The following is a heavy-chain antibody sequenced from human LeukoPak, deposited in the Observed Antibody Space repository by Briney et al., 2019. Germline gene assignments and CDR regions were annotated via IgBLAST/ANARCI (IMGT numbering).Heavy chain of an antibody. CDR3: ARAHSSSWYWFDP. J-gene: IGHJ5*02. CDR2: IYHSGST. V-gene: IGHV4-30-2*01. Sequence: PSETLSLTCAVSGGSISSGGYSWSWIRQPPGKGLERIGYIYHSGSTYYNPSLKSRVTISVDRSKNQFSLKLSSVTAADTAVYYCARAHSSSWYWFDPWGQGTLVTVSS. CDR1: GGSISSGGYS. D-gene: IGHD6-13*01.